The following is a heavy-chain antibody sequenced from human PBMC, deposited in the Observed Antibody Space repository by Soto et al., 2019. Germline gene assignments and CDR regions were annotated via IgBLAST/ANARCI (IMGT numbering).Heavy chain of an antibody. J-gene: IGHJ4*02. V-gene: IGHV4-59*01. CDR3: ARAGPYYDILTCYLMGSFDY. Sequence: SETLSLTCTVSGGSISSYYWSWIRQPPGKGLEWIGYIYYSGSTNYNPSLKSRVTISVDTSKNQFSLKLSSVTAADTAVYYCARAGPYYDILTCYLMGSFDYWGQGTPVTVSS. CDR1: GGSISSYY. CDR2: IYYSGST. D-gene: IGHD3-9*01.